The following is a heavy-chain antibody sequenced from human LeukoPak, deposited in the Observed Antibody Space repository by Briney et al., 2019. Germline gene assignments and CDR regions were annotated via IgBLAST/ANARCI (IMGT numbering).Heavy chain of an antibody. D-gene: IGHD6-13*01. J-gene: IGHJ4*02. CDR3: AKDTGAAGLEPNFDD. V-gene: IGHV3-23*01. Sequence: GGTLRLSCAASGFTFDYYGMSWVRQAPGKGLEWVSTISGTGGTTYYADSVRGRFTISRDNSKSSLYLQLNSLRAEDTATYYCAKDTGAAGLEPNFDDWGQGTLVTVSS. CDR2: ISGTGGTT. CDR1: GFTFDYYG.